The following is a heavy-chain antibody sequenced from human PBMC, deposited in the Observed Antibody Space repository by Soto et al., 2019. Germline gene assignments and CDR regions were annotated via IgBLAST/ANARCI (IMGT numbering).Heavy chain of an antibody. CDR3: ARDSEDYGDYPTYDY. V-gene: IGHV3-48*01. CDR1: GFTFSSYS. Sequence: EVQLVESGGGLVQPGGSLRLSCAASGFTFSSYSMNWVRQAPGKGLEWVSYISSSSSTIYYADSVKGRFTISRDNAKNSLYLQMNSLRAEDTAVYYCARDSEDYGDYPTYDYWGQGTLVAVSS. CDR2: ISSSSSTI. D-gene: IGHD4-17*01. J-gene: IGHJ4*02.